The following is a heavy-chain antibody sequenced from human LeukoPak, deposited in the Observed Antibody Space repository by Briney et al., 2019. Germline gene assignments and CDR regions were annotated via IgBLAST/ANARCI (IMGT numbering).Heavy chain of an antibody. D-gene: IGHD6-25*01. CDR2: IDPSDSYT. Sequence: GESLKISCKGSGYSFTNYWISWVRQMPGKGLEWMGRIDPSDSYTNYSPSFQGHVTMSADRSISTAYLQWSSLKASDTALYYCARQAVDYYYDMDVWGQGTTVTVSS. CDR3: ARQAVDYYYDMDV. CDR1: GYSFTNYW. V-gene: IGHV5-10-1*01. J-gene: IGHJ6*02.